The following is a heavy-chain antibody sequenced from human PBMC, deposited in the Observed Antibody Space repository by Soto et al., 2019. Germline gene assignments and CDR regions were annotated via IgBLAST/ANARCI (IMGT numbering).Heavy chain of an antibody. Sequence: TLSLTCTVSGGSISSGNYYWSWIRQPPGKGLEGIGFISYSGTTHYSASLRTRVSISVDTSKNQFSLDLSSVTAADTSVYYCATMGTPVTGLYYFDYWGEGSLVTVSS. CDR2: ISYSGTT. V-gene: IGHV4-30-4*01. D-gene: IGHD4-17*01. J-gene: IGHJ4*02. CDR1: GGSISSGNYY. CDR3: ATMGTPVTGLYYFDY.